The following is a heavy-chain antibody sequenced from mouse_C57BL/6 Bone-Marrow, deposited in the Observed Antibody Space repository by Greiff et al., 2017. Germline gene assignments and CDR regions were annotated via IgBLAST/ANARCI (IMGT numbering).Heavy chain of an antibody. Sequence: VQLQQSGAELVRPGTSVKMSCKASGYTFTNYWIGWAKQRPGHGLEWLGDIYPGGGYTNYNEKFKGKATLTADKSASTTYMQFSSLTSEDSAIYYCARGRIYYGYDHAMDYWGQGTSGTVSS. D-gene: IGHD2-2*01. V-gene: IGHV1-63*01. CDR2: IYPGGGYT. CDR3: ARGRIYYGYDHAMDY. CDR1: GYTFTNYW. J-gene: IGHJ4*01.